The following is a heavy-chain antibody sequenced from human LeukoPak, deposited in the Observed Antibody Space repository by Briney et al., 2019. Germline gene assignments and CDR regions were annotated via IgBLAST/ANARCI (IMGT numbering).Heavy chain of an antibody. Sequence: GGSLRLSCAASGFNFNTYWMHWVRQTPGKGLIWVSRVKSDGVSTNYADSVKGRFTISRDNAMNTLHLQMNSLTAEDTAVYYCARGGSPPEALGDTFDVWGQGTLVTVSS. V-gene: IGHV3-74*01. CDR1: GFNFNTYW. D-gene: IGHD1-26*01. CDR3: ARGGSPPEALGDTFDV. J-gene: IGHJ3*01. CDR2: VKSDGVST.